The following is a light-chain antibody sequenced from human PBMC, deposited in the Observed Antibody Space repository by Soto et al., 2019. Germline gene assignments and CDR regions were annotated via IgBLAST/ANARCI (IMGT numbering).Light chain of an antibody. CDR2: EVS. Sequence: QSLLTHPASVSGSPGQSITISCTGTSSDVGGYNYVSWYQQHPGKAPKLMIYEVSNRPSGVSNRFSGSKSGNTASLTISGLQAEDEADYYCSSYTSSTLYVFGTGTKVTVL. J-gene: IGLJ1*01. V-gene: IGLV2-14*01. CDR1: SSDVGGYNY. CDR3: SSYTSSTLYV.